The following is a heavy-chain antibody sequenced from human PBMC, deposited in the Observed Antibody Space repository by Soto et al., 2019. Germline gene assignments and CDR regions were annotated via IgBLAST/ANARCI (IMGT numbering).Heavy chain of an antibody. J-gene: IGHJ4*02. Sequence: LVESGGGLIQPGGSLRLSCAVSGFTVSNNYMTWVRQAPGKGLEWVSLIYTGGATSYTDSVQGRFTISRDISRNTLYLQMNSLRAEDTAVYYCARGEYYFDFWGQGTLVTVSS. CDR2: IYTGGAT. D-gene: IGHD3-10*01. V-gene: IGHV3-53*01. CDR3: ARGEYYFDF. CDR1: GFTVSNNY.